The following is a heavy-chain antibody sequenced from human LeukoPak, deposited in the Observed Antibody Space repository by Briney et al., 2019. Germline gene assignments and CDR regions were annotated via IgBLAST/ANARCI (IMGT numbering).Heavy chain of an antibody. CDR2: IIPIFGTA. CDR1: GGTFSSYA. Sequence: ASVKVSCKASGGTFSSYAISWVRQAPGQGLEWMGGIIPIFGTANYAQKFQGRVTITADTSTSTAYMELSSLRSEDTAVYYCASTVELRESWFDPWGQGTLVTVSS. D-gene: IGHD1-7*01. V-gene: IGHV1-69*06. J-gene: IGHJ5*02. CDR3: ASTVELRESWFDP.